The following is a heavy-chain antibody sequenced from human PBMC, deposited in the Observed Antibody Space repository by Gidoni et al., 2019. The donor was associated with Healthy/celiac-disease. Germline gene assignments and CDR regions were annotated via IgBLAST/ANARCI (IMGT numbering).Heavy chain of an antibody. D-gene: IGHD5-18*01. Sequence: EVQLVESGGGLVKPGGSLRLSCAASGFTFSSYSMNWVRQAPGKGLEWVSSISSSSSYIYYADSVKGRFTISRDNAKNSLYLQMNSLRAEDTAVYYCASGTLVGYSYGLDLGADYWGQGTLVTVSS. CDR3: ASGTLVGYSYGLDLGADY. CDR2: ISSSSSYI. V-gene: IGHV3-21*01. J-gene: IGHJ4*02. CDR1: GFTFSSYS.